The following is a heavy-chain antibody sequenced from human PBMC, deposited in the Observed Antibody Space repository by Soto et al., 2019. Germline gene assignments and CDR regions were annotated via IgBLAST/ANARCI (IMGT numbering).Heavy chain of an antibody. CDR3: AKDADYDSSGYPFDY. Sequence: GGSLRLSCAASGFTFSSYAMSWVRQAPGKGLEWVSAISGSGGSTYYADSVKGRFTISRDNSKNTLYLQINSLRAEDTAVYYCAKDADYDSSGYPFDYWGQGTLVTVSS. V-gene: IGHV3-23*01. D-gene: IGHD3-22*01. CDR2: ISGSGGST. CDR1: GFTFSSYA. J-gene: IGHJ4*02.